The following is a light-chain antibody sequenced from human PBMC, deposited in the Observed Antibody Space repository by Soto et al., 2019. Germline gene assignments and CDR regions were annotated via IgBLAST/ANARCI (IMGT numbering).Light chain of an antibody. Sequence: SPSSGSASVGDRITITCRASQDIGGRLAWFQQKPGKAPKLLIYDASNLETGVPSRFSGSGSGTDFTFTISSLQPEDIATYYCQQYDNLPLTFGGGTKVDIK. V-gene: IGKV1-33*01. J-gene: IGKJ4*01. CDR3: QQYDNLPLT. CDR2: DAS. CDR1: QDIGGR.